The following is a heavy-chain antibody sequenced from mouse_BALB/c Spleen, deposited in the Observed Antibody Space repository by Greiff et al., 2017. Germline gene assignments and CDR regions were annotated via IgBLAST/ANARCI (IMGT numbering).Heavy chain of an antibody. Sequence: EVMLVESGGGLVKPGGSLKLSCAASGFTFSDYYMYWVRQTPEKRLEWVATISDGGSYTYYPDSVKGRFTISRDNAKNNLYLQMSSLKSEDTAMYYCARDDLYYAMDYWGQGTSVTVSS. J-gene: IGHJ4*01. V-gene: IGHV5-4*02. CDR1: GFTFSDYY. CDR3: ARDDLYYAMDY. CDR2: ISDGGSYT.